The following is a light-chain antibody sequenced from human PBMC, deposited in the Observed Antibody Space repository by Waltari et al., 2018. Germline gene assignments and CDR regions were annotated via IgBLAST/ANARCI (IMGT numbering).Light chain of an antibody. CDR2: QES. CDR1: KLGENY. J-gene: IGLJ2*01. V-gene: IGLV3-1*01. CDR3: QAWDSSTGL. Sequence: SYELTQPPSVSVSPGQPASITCPGGKLGENYASWYQQKPGQSPVLVIYQESKLPSGLPERLQGPNHGHTAPLTISGTQARDEADYYCQAWDSSTGLFGGGTKLTVL.